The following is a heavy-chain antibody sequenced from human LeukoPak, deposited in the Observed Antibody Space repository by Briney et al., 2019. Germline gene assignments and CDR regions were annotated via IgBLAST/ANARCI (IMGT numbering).Heavy chain of an antibody. Sequence: SVKVSCKASGGTFSSYAISWVRQAPGQGLEWMGRIIPILGIANYAQKFQGRVTITADKSTSTAYMELSSLRSEDTAVYYCAKGGVVVVAVMGDYWGQGALVTVSS. CDR1: GGTFSSYA. J-gene: IGHJ4*02. CDR3: AKGGVVVVAVMGDY. V-gene: IGHV1-69*04. D-gene: IGHD2-15*01. CDR2: IIPILGIA.